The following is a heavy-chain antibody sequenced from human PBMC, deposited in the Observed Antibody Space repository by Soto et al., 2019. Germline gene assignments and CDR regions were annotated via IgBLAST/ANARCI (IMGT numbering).Heavy chain of an antibody. CDR2: IYHSGST. CDR3: SRGVAGSGFDL. D-gene: IGHD6-19*01. CDR1: GGSISSSNW. J-gene: IGHJ4*02. V-gene: IGHV4-4*02. Sequence: SETLSLTCAVSGGSISSSNWWSWVRQPPGKGLEWIAEIYHSGSTNYNPSLKSRVTVNPDTSKNHFSLQLNSVTPDDTAVYYCSRGVAGSGFDLWGQGTLVNVSS.